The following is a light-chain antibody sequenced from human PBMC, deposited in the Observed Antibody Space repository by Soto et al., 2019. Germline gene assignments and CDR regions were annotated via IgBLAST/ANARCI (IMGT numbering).Light chain of an antibody. J-gene: IGKJ4*01. CDR1: QSIATY. Sequence: DILMSQSPSSLSASVGDRVTISCRASQSIATYLSWYQHRPGKAPKLLIYAASTLQTGVPSRFSGSGFGTDFTLTISNLQPEDFATYYCQQSYSTLALTFGGGTKLEI. V-gene: IGKV1-39*01. CDR2: AAS. CDR3: QQSYSTLALT.